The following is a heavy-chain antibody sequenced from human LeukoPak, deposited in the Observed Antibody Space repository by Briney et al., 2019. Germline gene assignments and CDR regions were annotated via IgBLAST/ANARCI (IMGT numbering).Heavy chain of an antibody. CDR2: INPNSGGT. CDR1: GYTFTGYY. J-gene: IGHJ6*03. V-gene: IGHV1-2*02. Sequence: ASVKGSCKASGYTFTGYYMHWVRQAPGQGLEWMGWINPNSGGTNYAQKFQGRVTMTRDTSISTAYMELSRLRSDDTAVYYCARDGGYYYYYMDVWGKGTTVTVSS. CDR3: ARDGGYYYYYMDV.